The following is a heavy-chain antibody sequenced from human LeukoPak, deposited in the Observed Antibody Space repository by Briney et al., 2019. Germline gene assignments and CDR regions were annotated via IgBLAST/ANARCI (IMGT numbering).Heavy chain of an antibody. CDR2: ISSSGSTI. CDR1: GFTFSDYY. Sequence: GGSLRLSCAASGFTFSDYYMSWIRQAPGKGLEGVSYISSSGSTIYYADSVKGRFTISRDNAKNSLYLQRNSLRAEDTAVYYCARDSAMVRGTFDYWGQRTLVTVSS. V-gene: IGHV3-11*01. J-gene: IGHJ4*02. CDR3: ARDSAMVRGTFDY. D-gene: IGHD3-10*01.